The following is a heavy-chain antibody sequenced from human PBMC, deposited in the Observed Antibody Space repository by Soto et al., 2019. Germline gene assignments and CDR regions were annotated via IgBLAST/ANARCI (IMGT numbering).Heavy chain of an antibody. D-gene: IGHD1-26*01. CDR2: INPNSGGT. V-gene: IGHV1-2*04. Sequence: ASVKVSCKASGYTFTGYYMHWVRQAPGQGLEWMGWINPNSGGTNYAQKFQGWVTMTRDTSISTAYMELSRLRSEDTAVYYCARGHRYSGSYYIGWGQGTLVTVSS. CDR3: ARGHRYSGSYYIG. J-gene: IGHJ4*02. CDR1: GYTFTGYY.